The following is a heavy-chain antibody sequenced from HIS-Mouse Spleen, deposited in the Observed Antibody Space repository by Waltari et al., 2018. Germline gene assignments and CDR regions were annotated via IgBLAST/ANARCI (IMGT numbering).Heavy chain of an antibody. CDR1: GYNFTSYD. V-gene: IGHV1-8*01. D-gene: IGHD3-3*01. Sequence: QVQLVQSGAEVKKRGAAVKVSCKASGYNFTSYDIHWVGQARGQGLEWMGWMNPNSGNTRYAQKFQGRVTMTRNTSISTAYMELSSLRSEDTAVYYCARVLYDFWSGYYDAFDIWGQGTMVTVSS. CDR2: MNPNSGNT. J-gene: IGHJ3*02. CDR3: ARVLYDFWSGYYDAFDI.